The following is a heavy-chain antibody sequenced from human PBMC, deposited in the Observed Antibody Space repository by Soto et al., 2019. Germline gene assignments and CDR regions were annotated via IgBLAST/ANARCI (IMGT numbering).Heavy chain of an antibody. V-gene: IGHV3-23*01. CDR2: ISVSGFST. Sequence: GGSLRLSCAASGFTFSSYAMSWVRQAPGKGLEWVSAISVSGFSTYYADSVKGRFTISRDNSKNTLYLQMNSLRAEDTAVYYCARDRDWAFDFWGRGTLVTVS. J-gene: IGHJ4*02. CDR3: ARDRDWAFDF. D-gene: IGHD3-9*01. CDR1: GFTFSSYA.